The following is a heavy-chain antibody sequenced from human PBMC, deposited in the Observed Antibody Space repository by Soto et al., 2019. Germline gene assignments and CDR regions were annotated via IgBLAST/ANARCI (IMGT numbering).Heavy chain of an antibody. Sequence: PGGSLRLSCAASGFTFSSYEVNWVRQAPGKGLEWVSYISSSGSTIYYADSVKGRFTISRDNAKNSLYLQMNSLRAEDTAVYYCARREEAAGIGGYYYYYGMDVWGQGTTVTVSS. CDR1: GFTFSSYE. V-gene: IGHV3-48*03. CDR3: ARREEAAGIGGYYYYYGMDV. CDR2: ISSSGSTI. D-gene: IGHD6-13*01. J-gene: IGHJ6*02.